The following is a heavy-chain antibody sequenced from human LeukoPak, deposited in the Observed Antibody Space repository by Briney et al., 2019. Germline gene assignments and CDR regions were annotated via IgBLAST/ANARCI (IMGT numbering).Heavy chain of an antibody. V-gene: IGHV3-74*01. CDR1: GFTFSSYW. Sequence: GGSLRLSCAASGFTFSSYWMHWVRQAPGKGLVWVSHINTDGSSTNYADSVKGRFTISRDNAKNTLYLQMNSLRAEDTAVYYCVRVRFVEYEVYWGQGTLVTVSS. D-gene: IGHD1-1*01. CDR2: INTDGSST. J-gene: IGHJ4*02. CDR3: VRVRFVEYEVY.